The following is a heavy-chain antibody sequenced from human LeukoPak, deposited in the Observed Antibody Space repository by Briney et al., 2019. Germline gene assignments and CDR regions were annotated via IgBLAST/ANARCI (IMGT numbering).Heavy chain of an antibody. D-gene: IGHD3-10*01. CDR1: GGSFSGYY. CDR2: INHSGST. CDR3: ALASAMVRRAFDY. V-gene: IGHV4-34*01. J-gene: IGHJ4*02. Sequence: SETLSLTCAVYGGSFSGYYWSWIRQPPGKGLEWIGEINHSGSTNYNPSLKSRVTISVDTSKNQFSLKLSSVAAADTAVYYCALASAMVRRAFDYWGQGTLVTVSS.